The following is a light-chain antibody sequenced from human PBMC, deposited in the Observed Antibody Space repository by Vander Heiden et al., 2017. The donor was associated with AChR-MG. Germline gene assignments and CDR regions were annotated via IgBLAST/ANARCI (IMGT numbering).Light chain of an antibody. CDR2: GAT. CDR1: QNVGSN. V-gene: IGKV3-15*01. J-gene: IGKJ5*01. CDR3: QHYNKWPFT. Sequence: IVLTQSPVTLSVSPGERATLSCRASQNVGSNLAWYQQKPGQAPRLLIYGATTRATGFPPRFSGSGSGTEFTLTISSLQSEDFAVYFCQHYNKWPFTFGQGTRVEIK.